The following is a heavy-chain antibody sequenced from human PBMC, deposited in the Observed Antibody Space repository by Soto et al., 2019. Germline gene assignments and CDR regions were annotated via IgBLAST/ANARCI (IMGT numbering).Heavy chain of an antibody. D-gene: IGHD2-15*01. CDR3: ARDLKEYCSDGKCNWFDP. Sequence: ETLSLTCTVSGASSTTYYWSWIRQPPGKGLEWIGYISYSGSTDYNPSLKSRVTISFDASKNQISLQVRSATAADAAVYYCARDLKEYCSDGKCNWFDPWGQGTLVTVSS. V-gene: IGHV4-59*01. J-gene: IGHJ5*02. CDR2: ISYSGST. CDR1: GASSTTYY.